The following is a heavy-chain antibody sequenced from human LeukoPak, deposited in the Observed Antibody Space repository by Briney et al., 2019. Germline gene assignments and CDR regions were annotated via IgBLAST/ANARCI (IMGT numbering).Heavy chain of an antibody. CDR2: IYYSGST. V-gene: IGHV4-59*01. CDR1: GGSISSYY. Sequence: PSETLSLTCTVSGGSISSYYWSWIRQPPGNGLEWIGYIYYSGSTNYNPSLKSRVTISVDTSKNQFSLKLSSVTAADTAVYYCARQHYDNWNDGVSNWFDPWGQGTLVTVSS. J-gene: IGHJ5*02. CDR3: ARQHYDNWNDGVSNWFDP. D-gene: IGHD1-20*01.